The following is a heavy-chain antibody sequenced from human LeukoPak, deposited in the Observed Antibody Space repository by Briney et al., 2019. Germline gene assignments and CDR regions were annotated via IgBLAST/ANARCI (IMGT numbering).Heavy chain of an antibody. D-gene: IGHD6-6*01. CDR3: ARETYSSSSIDY. Sequence: ASVKVSCKASGYTFTGYYMHWVRQAPGQGLEWMGWINPNSGGTNYAQKFQGRVTMTRDTSISTAYMELSRLRSDDTAVYYCARETYSSSSIDYWGQGTLVTASS. J-gene: IGHJ4*02. V-gene: IGHV1-2*02. CDR2: INPNSGGT. CDR1: GYTFTGYY.